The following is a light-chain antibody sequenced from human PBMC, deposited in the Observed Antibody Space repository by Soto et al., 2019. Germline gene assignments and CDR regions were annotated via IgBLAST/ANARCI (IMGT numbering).Light chain of an antibody. J-gene: IGKJ1*01. CDR3: QQYVDSPVA. CDR2: GAS. V-gene: IGKV3-20*01. Sequence: EIVLTQSPGTLSLSPGERATLSCRASQSVRSNSLAWYQQKPGQAPRLLIYGASTRATGIPDRFSGSGSGTDFTLTISRLEPEDFAVYFCQQYVDSPVAFGQGTKVVV. CDR1: QSVRSNS.